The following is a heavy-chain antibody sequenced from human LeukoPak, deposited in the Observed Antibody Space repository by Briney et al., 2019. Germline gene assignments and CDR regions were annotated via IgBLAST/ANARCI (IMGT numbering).Heavy chain of an antibody. Sequence: GGSLRLSCAASGFTFSSYWMSWVRQAPGKGLEWVANIKEDGSEKNYVDSVKGRFTISRDNAKNSRYLQMNSLRAEDTAVYYCARGGGRHVEYWGQGNLVTVSS. V-gene: IGHV3-7*05. D-gene: IGHD2/OR15-2a*01. J-gene: IGHJ4*02. CDR2: IKEDGSEK. CDR1: GFTFSSYW. CDR3: ARGGGRHVEY.